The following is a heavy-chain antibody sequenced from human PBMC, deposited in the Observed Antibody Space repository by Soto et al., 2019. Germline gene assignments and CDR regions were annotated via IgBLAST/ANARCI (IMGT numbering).Heavy chain of an antibody. J-gene: IGHJ4*02. CDR1: GYTFRSYG. CDR2: ISAYTGDT. V-gene: IGHV1-18*01. D-gene: IGHD5-12*01. Sequence: GASVKVSCKTSGYTFRSYGISWVRQAPGQGLEWMGWISAYTGDTKYTQKLQGRVTMTTDTSTSTAYMELTSLRSDDTAVYYCARSRDGYKDRTFDYWGQGTLVTVSS. CDR3: ARSRDGYKDRTFDY.